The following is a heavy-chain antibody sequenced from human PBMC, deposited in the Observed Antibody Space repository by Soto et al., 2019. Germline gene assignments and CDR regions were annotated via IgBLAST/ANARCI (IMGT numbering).Heavy chain of an antibody. CDR1: GGTFSSYT. D-gene: IGHD2-8*01. CDR2: IIPILSIA. Sequence: QVQLVQSGAEVKKPGSSVKVSCKASGGTFSSYTISWVRQTPGQGLECMGRIIPILSIANYAQKFQGRVTITADKSTSTAYMELSSLRSEDTAVYYCARGRDCTNGVCYTHYYYYMDVWGKGTTVTVSS. V-gene: IGHV1-69*02. CDR3: ARGRDCTNGVCYTHYYYYMDV. J-gene: IGHJ6*03.